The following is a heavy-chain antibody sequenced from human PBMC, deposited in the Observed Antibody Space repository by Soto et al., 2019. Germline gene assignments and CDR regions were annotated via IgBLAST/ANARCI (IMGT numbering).Heavy chain of an antibody. CDR3: ARVKRGSYYRAAFDY. CDR1: GGSFSGYY. D-gene: IGHD1-26*01. CDR2: INHSGST. V-gene: IGHV4-34*01. J-gene: IGHJ4*02. Sequence: PSETLSLTCAVYGGSFSGYYWSWIRQPPGKGLEWIGEINHSGSTNYNPSLKSRVTISVDTSKNQFSLKLSSVTAADTAVYYCARVKRGSYYRAAFDYWGQGTLVTVSS.